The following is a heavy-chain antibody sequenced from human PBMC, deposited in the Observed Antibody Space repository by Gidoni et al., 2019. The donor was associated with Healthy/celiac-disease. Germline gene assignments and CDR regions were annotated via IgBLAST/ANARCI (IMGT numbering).Heavy chain of an antibody. J-gene: IGHJ4*02. Sequence: EVQLLESGGGLVQPGGSLRLSCAASGFPFRSYAMGWVRQVPGKGLEWVSASSGSGGSTYYADSVKGRFTISRDNSKNTLYLQMNSLRAEDTAVYYCAKASPSVLPPLYWGQGTLVTVSS. CDR3: AKASPSVLPPLY. D-gene: IGHD3-10*01. CDR1: GFPFRSYA. CDR2: SSGSGGST. V-gene: IGHV3-23*01.